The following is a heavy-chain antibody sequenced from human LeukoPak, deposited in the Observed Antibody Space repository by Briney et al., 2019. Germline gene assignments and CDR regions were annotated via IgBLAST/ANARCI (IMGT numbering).Heavy chain of an antibody. D-gene: IGHD3-10*01. CDR1: GFTLINSA. CDR2: IIVGSGQT. Sequence: SVKVSCKASGFTLINSAVQWVRQARGQRLEWVGWIIVGSGQTRYAQKFQERVTITRDMSTSTAFLELSSLKSEDSAVYYCAAGDTLVRGVIIPFAPWGQGTLVTVSS. J-gene: IGHJ5*02. CDR3: AAGDTLVRGVIIPFAP. V-gene: IGHV1-58*01.